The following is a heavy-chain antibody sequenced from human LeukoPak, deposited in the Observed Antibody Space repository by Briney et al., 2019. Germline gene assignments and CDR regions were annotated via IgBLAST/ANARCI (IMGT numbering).Heavy chain of an antibody. CDR1: CSSINPYY. D-gene: IGHD6-13*01. CDR2: IYYTGTT. V-gene: IGHV4-59*08. Sequence: SETLSLTCAVSCSSINPYYWNWIRQPPGKGLEWIGYIYYTGTTKYNPSLKNRVYISLDTSKNQFSLELNSVTAADTAVYYCARRGYLQKCFDPWGQGILVTVSS. J-gene: IGHJ5*02. CDR3: ARRGYLQKCFDP.